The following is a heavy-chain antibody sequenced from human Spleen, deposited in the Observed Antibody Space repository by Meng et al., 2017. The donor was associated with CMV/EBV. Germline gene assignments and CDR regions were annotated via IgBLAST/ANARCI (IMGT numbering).Heavy chain of an antibody. Sequence: GESLKISCAASGFTFSNYSMNWVRQAPGKGLEWVSVISSSVGYIYYADSVKGRFTISRDNAKNSLYLQMNSLRAEDTAVYYCARGGEMAPHEYWGQGTLVTVSS. CDR2: ISSSVGYI. V-gene: IGHV3-21*01. CDR1: GFTFSNYS. D-gene: IGHD5-24*01. J-gene: IGHJ4*02. CDR3: ARGGEMAPHEY.